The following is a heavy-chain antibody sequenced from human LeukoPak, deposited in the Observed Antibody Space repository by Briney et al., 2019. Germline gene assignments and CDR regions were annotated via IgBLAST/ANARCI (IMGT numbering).Heavy chain of an antibody. D-gene: IGHD1-1*01. CDR3: AKGTYDALDY. Sequence: GGSLRLSCAASGFTFSNYGLHWVRQAPGKGLEWVAVISYDGSNKYFADSVKGRFTISRDNSKNTLYLQMNSLRAEDTAVYYCAKGTYDALDYWGQGTLVTVSS. CDR2: ISYDGSNK. J-gene: IGHJ4*02. V-gene: IGHV3-30-3*01. CDR1: GFTFSNYG.